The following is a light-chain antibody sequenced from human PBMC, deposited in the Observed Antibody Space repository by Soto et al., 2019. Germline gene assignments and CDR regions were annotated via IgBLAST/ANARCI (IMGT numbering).Light chain of an antibody. V-gene: IGLV1-51*01. CDR3: GTWDSSLGAYV. CDR2: DNN. J-gene: IGLJ1*01. Sequence: QSVLTQPPSVSAAPGQKVTISCSGSSPNIGNNYVSWYQQLPGTAPKLLIYDNNKRPSGIPDRFSGSKSGTSATLGITGLQTGDEADYYCGTWDSSLGAYVFGTGTKLTVL. CDR1: SPNIGNNY.